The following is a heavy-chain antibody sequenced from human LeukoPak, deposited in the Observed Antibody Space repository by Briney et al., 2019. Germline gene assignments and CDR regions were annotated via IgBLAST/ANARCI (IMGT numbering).Heavy chain of an antibody. CDR2: IYPGDSDT. V-gene: IGHV5-51*01. J-gene: IGHJ4*02. CDR3: ARTPYYDSSGYYKTPYYFYY. CDR1: GYSFTSYW. D-gene: IGHD3-22*01. Sequence: GESLKISCKGSGYSFTSYWIGWVRQMPGKGLEWMGIIYPGDSDTRNSPSFQGQVTIPADKSITTAYLQWSSLKASDTAMYYCARTPYYDSSGYYKTPYYFYYSGQGTLVTASA.